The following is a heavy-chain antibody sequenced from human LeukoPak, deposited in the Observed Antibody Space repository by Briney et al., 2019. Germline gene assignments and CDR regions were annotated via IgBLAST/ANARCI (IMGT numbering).Heavy chain of an antibody. CDR2: ISSSSSYT. D-gene: IGHD6-13*01. J-gene: IGHJ4*02. V-gene: IGHV3-11*05. CDR1: GFTFSDYY. CDR3: ARVIAAAGLIFDY. Sequence: GGSLRLSCAASGFTFSDYYMSWIRQAPGKGLEWVSYISSSSSYTNYADSVKGRFTISRDNAKNSLYLQMNSLRAEDTAVYYCARVIAAAGLIFDYWGQGTLVTVSS.